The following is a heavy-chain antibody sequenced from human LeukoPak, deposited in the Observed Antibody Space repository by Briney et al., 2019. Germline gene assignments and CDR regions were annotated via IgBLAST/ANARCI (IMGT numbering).Heavy chain of an antibody. CDR2: INHSGST. J-gene: IGHJ6*02. CDR3: ARGHVGSYAYYYYYGMDV. V-gene: IGHV4-34*01. D-gene: IGHD2-8*01. Sequence: SETLSLTCAVYGGSFSGYYWSWIRQPPGKGLEWIGEINHSGSTNYNPSLKSRVTISVDTSKNQFSLKVRSVTAADTAVYYCARGHVGSYAYYYYYGMDVWGQGTTVTVSS. CDR1: GGSFSGYY.